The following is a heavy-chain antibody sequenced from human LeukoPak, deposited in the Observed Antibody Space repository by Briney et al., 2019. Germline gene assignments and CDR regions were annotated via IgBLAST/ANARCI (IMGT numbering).Heavy chain of an antibody. D-gene: IGHD2-21*02. Sequence: GGSLRLSCAASGFTFSSYAMSWVRQAPGKGLEWVSAISGSGGGGTYYADSVKGRFTISRDNSKNTLYLQLNSLRAEDTAIYYCAKDNVVVTSTPAFEDWGQGTLVTVSS. CDR2: ISGSGGGGT. V-gene: IGHV3-23*01. CDR1: GFTFSSYA. CDR3: AKDNVVVTSTPAFED. J-gene: IGHJ4*02.